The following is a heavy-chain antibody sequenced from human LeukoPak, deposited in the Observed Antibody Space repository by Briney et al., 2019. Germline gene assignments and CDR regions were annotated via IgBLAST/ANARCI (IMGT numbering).Heavy chain of an antibody. CDR2: INHNGNVN. CDR1: GFTFSSFW. Sequence: GGSLRLSCAASGFTFSSFWMSWVRQAPGKGLEWVASINHNGNVNYYVDSVKGRFTISRDNAKNSLYLQMSNLRAEDTAVYFCARGGGLDVWGQGATVTVSS. J-gene: IGHJ6*02. CDR3: ARGGGLDV. D-gene: IGHD3-16*01. V-gene: IGHV3-7*03.